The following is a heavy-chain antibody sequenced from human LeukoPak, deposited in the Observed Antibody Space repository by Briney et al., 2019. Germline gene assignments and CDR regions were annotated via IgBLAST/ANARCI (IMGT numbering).Heavy chain of an antibody. Sequence: SETLSLTCTVSGGSIRSYYWSWIRQSPGKGLEWIGHIYYSGNANYNPSHKSRATISVDTSKSQFSLRLSSVTAADTALYYCASTPGVAATGTLWWFDPWGQGTLVTVSS. CDR1: GGSIRSYY. CDR2: IYYSGNA. J-gene: IGHJ5*02. D-gene: IGHD6-13*01. CDR3: ASTPGVAATGTLWWFDP. V-gene: IGHV4-59*01.